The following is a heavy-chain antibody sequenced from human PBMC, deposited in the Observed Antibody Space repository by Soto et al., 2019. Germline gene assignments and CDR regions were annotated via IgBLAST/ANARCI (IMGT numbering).Heavy chain of an antibody. Sequence: SVPLCLTWTVAWGTIIDLGDSWSWIRQPPGKGLEWIGYIYHSGSTYYNPSLKSRVTISVDRSKNQFSLKLSSVTAADTAVYYCARVPSPWGQGTLVTVSS. CDR2: IYHSGST. V-gene: IGHV4-30-2*01. CDR1: WGTIIDLGDS. J-gene: IGHJ5*02. CDR3: ARVPSP.